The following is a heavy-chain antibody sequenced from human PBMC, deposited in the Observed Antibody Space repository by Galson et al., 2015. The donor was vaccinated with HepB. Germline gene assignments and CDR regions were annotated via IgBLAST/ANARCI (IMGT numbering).Heavy chain of an antibody. CDR3: AKSDDHGLYELGYGMDV. J-gene: IGHJ6*02. D-gene: IGHD3-16*01. CDR2: ISGSGGST. CDR1: GFTFSSYA. V-gene: IGHV3-23*01. Sequence: SLRLSCAASGFTFSSYAMSWVRQAPGKGLEWVSAISGSGGSTYYADSVKGRFTISRDNSKNTLYLQMNSLRAEDTAVYYCAKSDDHGLYELGYGMDVWGQGTTVTVSS.